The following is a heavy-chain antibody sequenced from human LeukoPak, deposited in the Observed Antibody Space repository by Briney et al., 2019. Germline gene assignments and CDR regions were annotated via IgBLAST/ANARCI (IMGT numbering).Heavy chain of an antibody. Sequence: GGSLRLSCTASGFTFGDHAMSWVRQAPGKGLEWVGFIRSKAYRGTTEYAASVKGRFTISRDDSKSIAYLQMNSLKTEDTAVYYCTLTELLWFGEYLGYWGQGTLVTVSS. CDR1: GFTFGDHA. J-gene: IGHJ4*02. CDR3: TLTELLWFGEYLGY. D-gene: IGHD3-10*01. CDR2: IRSKAYRGTT. V-gene: IGHV3-49*04.